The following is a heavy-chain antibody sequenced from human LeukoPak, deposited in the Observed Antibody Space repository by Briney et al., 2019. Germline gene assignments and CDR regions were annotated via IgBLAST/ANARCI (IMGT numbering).Heavy chain of an antibody. J-gene: IGHJ4*02. CDR3: ARGPHTGVNYYDSSGYYY. V-gene: IGHV4-34*01. CDR1: GXSFSGYY. CDR2: INHSGST. D-gene: IGHD3-22*01. Sequence: SETLSLTCAVYGXSFSGYYWSWIRQPPGKGLEWIGEINHSGSTNYNPSLKSRVTISVDTSKNQFSLKLSSVTAADTAVYYCARGPHTGVNYYDSSGYYYWGQGTLVTVSS.